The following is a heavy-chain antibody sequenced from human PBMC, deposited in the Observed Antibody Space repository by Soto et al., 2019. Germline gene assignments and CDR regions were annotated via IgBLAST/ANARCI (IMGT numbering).Heavy chain of an antibody. CDR3: AKQRGPQFGA. J-gene: IGHJ5*02. D-gene: IGHD3-10*01. V-gene: IGHV3-23*01. CDR2: ISGSGGRT. CDR1: EGTCRDYG. Sequence: CGAAEGTCRDYGGRRIRQEQGKGLEEVSAISGSGGRTYYADSVKGRFTLSRDNSKNTLYLQMNSLRAEDSAVYYCAKQRGPQFGAWRQGTLVTVTS.